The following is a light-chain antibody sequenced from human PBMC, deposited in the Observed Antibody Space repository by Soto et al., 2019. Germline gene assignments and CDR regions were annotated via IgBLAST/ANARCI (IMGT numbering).Light chain of an antibody. CDR1: NSDVGYYNL. Sequence: QSALTQPASVSGSRGQSITISCTGTNSDVGYYNLVSWYQQHPGKAPKLMIYEGSKRPSGVSNRFSGSKSGNTASLTISGLQAEDEADYYCSSYAGSSTVVFGGGTKLTVL. J-gene: IGLJ2*01. CDR2: EGS. CDR3: SSYAGSSTVV. V-gene: IGLV2-23*01.